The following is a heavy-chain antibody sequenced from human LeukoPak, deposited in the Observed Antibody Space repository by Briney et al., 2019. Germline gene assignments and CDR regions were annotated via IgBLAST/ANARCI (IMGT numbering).Heavy chain of an antibody. J-gene: IGHJ6*02. CDR3: AKGWYGMDV. V-gene: IGHV3-23*01. Sequence: GGSLRLSCAASGFTFSSYAMNWVRLAPGKGLEWVSSIRSSGDSTYYADSVKGRFTISRDNSKNTVYLQMNSLRAEDTAVYYCAKGWYGMDVWGRGTTVTVSS. CDR1: GFTFSSYA. CDR2: IRSSGDST. D-gene: IGHD6-13*01.